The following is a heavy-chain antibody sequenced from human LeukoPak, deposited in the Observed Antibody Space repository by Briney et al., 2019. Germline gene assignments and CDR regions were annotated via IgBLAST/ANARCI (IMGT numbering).Heavy chain of an antibody. CDR1: GFTFSGSA. CDR2: IRSTANGYAT. V-gene: IGHV3-73*01. J-gene: IGHJ4*02. D-gene: IGHD3-10*01. CDR3: TGNYYGSGSYADFDY. Sequence: GGSLRLSCAASGFTFSGSALHWVRQASGKGLEWVGRIRSTANGYATAYAASVKGRFTISRDDSKNTAYLQMDSLKTEDTAVFYCTGNYYGSGSYADFDYWGQGTLVTVSS.